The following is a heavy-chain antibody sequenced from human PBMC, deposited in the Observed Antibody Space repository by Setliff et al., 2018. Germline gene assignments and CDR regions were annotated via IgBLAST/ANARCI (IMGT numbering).Heavy chain of an antibody. Sequence: SETLSLTCTVSGGSISSSSYYWGWIRQPPGKGLEWIGSIYYSGSTYYNPSLKSRVTIXXXTSXXXXXXXXXXXTAADTAVYYCARGGKILEWLYAHDYWGQGTLVTVS. CDR3: ARGGKILEWLYAHDY. J-gene: IGHJ4*02. V-gene: IGHV4-39*06. CDR2: IYYSGST. D-gene: IGHD3-3*01. CDR1: GGSISSSSYY.